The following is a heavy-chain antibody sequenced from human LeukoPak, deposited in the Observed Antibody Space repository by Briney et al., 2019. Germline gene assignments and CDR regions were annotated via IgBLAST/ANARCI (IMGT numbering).Heavy chain of an antibody. CDR1: EYTFTSYY. D-gene: IGHD3-10*01. J-gene: IGHJ4*02. Sequence: GASVKVSCKASEYTFTSYYMHWVRQAPGQRLEWMGWMNAGNGNTKYSQKFQGRVTITRDTSASTAYMELSSLKSEDMAVYYCAREGSMVRGVGIFGFDYWGQGTLVTVSS. CDR2: MNAGNGNT. CDR3: AREGSMVRGVGIFGFDY. V-gene: IGHV1-3*03.